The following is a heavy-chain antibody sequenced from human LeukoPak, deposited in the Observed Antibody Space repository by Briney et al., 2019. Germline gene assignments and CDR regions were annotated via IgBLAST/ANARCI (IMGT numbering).Heavy chain of an antibody. CDR2: ISYSGST. CDR3: AMDGVVTTDDYFDY. J-gene: IGHJ4*02. D-gene: IGHD4-23*01. Sequence: PSETLSLTCTVSGGSISSTTYYWGWIRQPPGKGLEWIGSISYSGSTYYKPSLKSRVTISVDTSKNQFSLKLSSVTAADTAVYYCAMDGVVTTDDYFDYWGQGTLVTVSS. CDR1: GGSISSTTYY. V-gene: IGHV4-39*07.